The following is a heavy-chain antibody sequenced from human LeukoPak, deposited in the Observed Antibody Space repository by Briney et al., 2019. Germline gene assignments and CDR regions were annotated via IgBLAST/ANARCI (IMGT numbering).Heavy chain of an antibody. CDR1: GGSISSGSYY. Sequence: PSQTLSLTCTVSGGSISSGSYYWSWIRQPPGKGLEWIGYIYYSGSTNYNPSLKSRVTISVDTSKNQFSLKLSSVTAADTAVYYCARHRPGLDAFDIWGQGTMVTVSS. J-gene: IGHJ3*02. CDR2: IYYSGST. CDR3: ARHRPGLDAFDI. D-gene: IGHD1-14*01. V-gene: IGHV4-61*01.